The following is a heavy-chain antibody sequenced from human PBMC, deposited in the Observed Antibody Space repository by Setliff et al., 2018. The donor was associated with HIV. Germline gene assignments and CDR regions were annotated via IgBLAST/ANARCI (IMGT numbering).Heavy chain of an antibody. D-gene: IGHD6-13*01. CDR3: TAALQQQVVRWFDP. CDR1: GFTFSNAW. J-gene: IGHJ5*02. CDR2: IKSKTDGGTT. Sequence: GGSLRLSCAASGFTFSNAWMSWVRQAPGKGLEWVGRIKSKTDGGTTEYAAPVKGRFTISRDDSKNTLYLQMNSLKTEDTAVYYCTAALQQQVVRWFDPWGQGTLVTVSS. V-gene: IGHV3-15*01.